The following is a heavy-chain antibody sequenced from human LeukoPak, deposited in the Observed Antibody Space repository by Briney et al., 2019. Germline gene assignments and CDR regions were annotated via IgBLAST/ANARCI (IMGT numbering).Heavy chain of an antibody. D-gene: IGHD2-21*02. Sequence: RGSLRLSCAASGFTFSAYGMSWFRQAPGKGLEWVSAITYSSGNTYYADSVKGRFTISRDNSKNTLYLQMNSLRAEDTALYYCAKDGTGCGGDCYSDYWGQGTLVTVSS. V-gene: IGHV3-23*01. J-gene: IGHJ4*02. CDR1: GFTFSAYG. CDR2: ITYSSGNT. CDR3: AKDGTGCGGDCYSDY.